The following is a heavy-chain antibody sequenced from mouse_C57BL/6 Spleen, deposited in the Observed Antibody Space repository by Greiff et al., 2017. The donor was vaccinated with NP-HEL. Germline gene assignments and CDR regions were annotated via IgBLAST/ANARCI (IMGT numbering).Heavy chain of an antibody. CDR1: GFTFSSYA. J-gene: IGHJ2*01. V-gene: IGHV5-4*01. Sequence: DVHLVESGGGLVKPGGSLKLSCAASGFTFSSYAMSWVRQTPEKRLEWVATISDGGSYTYYPDNVKGRFTISRDNAKNNLYLQMSHLKSEDTAMYYCARDLLTGTSFDYWGQGTTLTVSS. CDR2: ISDGGSYT. D-gene: IGHD4-1*01. CDR3: ARDLLTGTSFDY.